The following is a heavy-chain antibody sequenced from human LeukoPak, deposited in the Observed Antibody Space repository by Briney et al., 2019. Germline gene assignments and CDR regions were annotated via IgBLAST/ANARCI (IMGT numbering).Heavy chain of an antibody. CDR1: GGSISSYY. V-gene: IGHV4-59*01. J-gene: IGHJ4*02. CDR3: ARGVTWTGVGAIDY. D-gene: IGHD1-26*01. Sequence: SETLSLTCTVSGGSISSYYWSWIRQPPGKGLEWIGYIYYSGSTNYNPSLKSRVTISVDTSKNQFSLKLSSVTAADTAVYYCARGVTWTGVGAIDYWGQGTPVTVSS. CDR2: IYYSGST.